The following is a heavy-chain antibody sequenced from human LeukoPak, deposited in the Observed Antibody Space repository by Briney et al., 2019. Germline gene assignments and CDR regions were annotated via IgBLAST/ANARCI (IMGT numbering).Heavy chain of an antibody. CDR2: IYYSGST. J-gene: IGHJ4*02. Sequence: PSETLSLTCTVSGGSIGSSSYYWGWIRQPPGKGLEWIGSIYYSGSTYYNPSLKSRVTISVDTSKNQFSLKLSSVTAADTAVYYCARDSRICSGGSCYFSARYDSSGYPDYWGQGTLVAVSS. CDR1: GGSIGSSSYY. V-gene: IGHV4-39*07. CDR3: ARDSRICSGGSCYFSARYDSSGYPDY. D-gene: IGHD2-15*01.